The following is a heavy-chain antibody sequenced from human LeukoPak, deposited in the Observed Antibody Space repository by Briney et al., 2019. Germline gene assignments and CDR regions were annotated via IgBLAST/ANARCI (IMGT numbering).Heavy chain of an antibody. J-gene: IGHJ5*02. V-gene: IGHV5-51*01. CDR3: ARRDASAGGTWFDP. D-gene: IGHD3-16*01. CDR2: IYPGDSDT. Sequence: GESLKISCQGSGYSFSYYWIGWVRQMPGKGLEWMGIIYPGDSDTRYSPSFQGQVTISVEKSISTAYLQWSSLKASDTAMYYCARRDASAGGTWFDPWGQGTLVTVSS. CDR1: GYSFSYYW.